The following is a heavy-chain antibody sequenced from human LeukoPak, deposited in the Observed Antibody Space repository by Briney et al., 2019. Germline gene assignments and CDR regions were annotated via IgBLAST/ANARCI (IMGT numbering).Heavy chain of an antibody. CDR3: ATQPGSDY. D-gene: IGHD3-10*01. Sequence: PGGSLRLSCAASGITFSTYWMHCVRQAPGKGLVWVSRINSGGSSTNYADSVKGRFTISRDNAENTLYLQMNSLRAEDTAVYYCATQPGSDYWGQGTLVTVSS. J-gene: IGHJ4*02. CDR1: GITFSTYW. V-gene: IGHV3-74*01. CDR2: INSGGSST.